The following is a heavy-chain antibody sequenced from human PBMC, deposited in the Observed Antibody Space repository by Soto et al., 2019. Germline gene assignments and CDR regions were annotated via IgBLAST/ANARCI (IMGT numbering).Heavy chain of an antibody. D-gene: IGHD2-15*01. CDR3: APLSVSLSGPYGIHV. CDR1: GYSVSSSDYY. J-gene: IGHJ6*02. CDR2: MLYSGLT. V-gene: IGHV4-39*01. Sequence: SETLSLTCSVSGYSVSSSDYYWAWSRQPPGKGLEWIGSMLYSGLTYYNPSLKSRVTLSVDTSKNQFSVRLNSVTASDTAVYYCAPLSVSLSGPYGIHVWGQGTTVTVSS.